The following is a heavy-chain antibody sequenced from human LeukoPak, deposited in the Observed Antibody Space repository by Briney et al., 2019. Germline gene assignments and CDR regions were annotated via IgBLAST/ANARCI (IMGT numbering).Heavy chain of an antibody. CDR3: ARGVLTYYYGSGSRHFDY. V-gene: IGHV1-2*02. D-gene: IGHD3-10*01. CDR2: INPNRGGT. Sequence: GASVKVSCKASGYTFTGYYMHWVRQAPGQGLEWMGWINPNRGGTNYAQKFQGRVTMTRDTSISTAYMELSRLRSDDTAVYYCARGVLTYYYGSGSRHFDYWGQGTLVTVSS. CDR1: GYTFTGYY. J-gene: IGHJ4*02.